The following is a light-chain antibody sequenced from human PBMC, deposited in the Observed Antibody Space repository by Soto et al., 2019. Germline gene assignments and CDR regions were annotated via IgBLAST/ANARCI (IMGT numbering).Light chain of an antibody. J-gene: IGLJ2*01. CDR3: QTWGTGIVV. CDR1: SGHSNYA. CDR2: LNSDGSH. V-gene: IGLV4-69*01. Sequence: QPVLNQSPSASASLGASVKVTCTLSSGHSNYAIAWHQQQPEKGPRYLMKLNSDGSHTKGDGIPDRFSGSSSGAERYLTISSLQSDDEADYYCQTWGTGIVVFGGGTKLTVL.